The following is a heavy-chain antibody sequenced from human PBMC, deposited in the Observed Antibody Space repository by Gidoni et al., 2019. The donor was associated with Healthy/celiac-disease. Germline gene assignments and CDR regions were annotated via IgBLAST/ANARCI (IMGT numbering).Heavy chain of an antibody. CDR1: GESCTSYW. J-gene: IGHJ4*02. Sequence: EVQLVQSGAEVKKPGESRRISCKGSGESCTSYWISWVRQKPGKGLEWMVRLDPSDSYTNYSPSFQVHVTISADQSISTAYLQWSSLKASDTAMYYCARHGSAYYYDSSGYYLIKGDYFDYWGQGTLVTVSS. D-gene: IGHD3-22*01. CDR3: ARHGSAYYYDSSGYYLIKGDYFDY. V-gene: IGHV5-10-1*03. CDR2: LDPSDSYT.